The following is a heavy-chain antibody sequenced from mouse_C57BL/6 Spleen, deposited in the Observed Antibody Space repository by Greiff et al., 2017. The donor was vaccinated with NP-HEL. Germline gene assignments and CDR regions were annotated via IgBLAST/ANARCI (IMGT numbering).Heavy chain of an antibody. CDR2: IYPGDGDT. J-gene: IGHJ3*01. V-gene: IGHV1-80*01. CDR3: ARGGYYGSSYVIAY. CDR1: GYAFSSYW. Sequence: QVQLQQSGAELVKPGASVKISCKASGYAFSSYWMNWVKQRPGKGLEWIGQIYPGDGDTNYNGKFKGKATLTADKSSSTAYMQLSSLTSEDSAVYFCARGGYYGSSYVIAYWGQGTLVTVSA. D-gene: IGHD1-1*01.